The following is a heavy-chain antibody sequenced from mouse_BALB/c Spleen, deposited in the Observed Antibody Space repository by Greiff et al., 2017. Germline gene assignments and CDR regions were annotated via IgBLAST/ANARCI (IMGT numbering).Heavy chain of an antibody. D-gene: IGHD1-2*01. Sequence: VQLQQSGAELVRSGASVKLSCTASGFNIKDYNMHWVKQRPEQGLEWIGWIDPENGDTEYAPKFQGKATMTADTSSNTAYLQLSSLTSEDTAVYYCNAPSAGYGAYWGQGTLVTVSA. CDR1: GFNIKDYN. V-gene: IGHV14-4*02. CDR2: IDPENGDT. CDR3: NAPSAGYGAY. J-gene: IGHJ3*01.